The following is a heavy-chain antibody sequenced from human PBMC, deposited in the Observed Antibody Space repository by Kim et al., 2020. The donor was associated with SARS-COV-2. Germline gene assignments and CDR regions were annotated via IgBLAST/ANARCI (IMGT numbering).Heavy chain of an antibody. V-gene: IGHV4-34*01. D-gene: IGHD4-4*01. CDR3: ARGKVTTVTTFDY. J-gene: IGHJ4*02. Sequence: NPSLKSRVTISVDTSKNQFSLKLSSVTAADTAGYYCARGKVTTVTTFDYWGQGTLVTVSS.